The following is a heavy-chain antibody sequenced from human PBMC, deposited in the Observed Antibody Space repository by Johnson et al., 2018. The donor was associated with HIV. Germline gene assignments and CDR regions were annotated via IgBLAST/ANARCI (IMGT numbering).Heavy chain of an antibody. CDR2: IIRDATTA. CDR3: ASAWGELDDAFDI. Sequence: VQLVESGGVVVQPGGSLRLSCSASGFTFDDYGMSWVRQAPGKGLVWVSRIIRDATTAIYADSVKGRFTISRDNAKNTLYLQMNSLRAEDTAVYYCASAWGELDDAFDIWGQGTMVTVSS. CDR1: GFTFDDYG. J-gene: IGHJ3*02. V-gene: IGHV3-74*02. D-gene: IGHD1-26*01.